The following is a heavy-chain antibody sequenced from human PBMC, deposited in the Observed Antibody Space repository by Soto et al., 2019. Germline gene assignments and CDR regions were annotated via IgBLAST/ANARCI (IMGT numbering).Heavy chain of an antibody. CDR2: IDYNGRG. D-gene: IGHD4-4*01. Sequence: QVQLQESGPGLVKPSENLPLTCSVSDGSVTGYCWSWIRQPPGKGLEWIGCIDYNGRGHYDPSLPRRVTMSLDTTNTHFSLKLSSVTTTDTALYYCARGPDYSKVGYWGQGTLVTVSS. CDR3: ARGPDYSKVGY. J-gene: IGHJ4*02. CDR1: DGSVTGYC. V-gene: IGHV4-59*02.